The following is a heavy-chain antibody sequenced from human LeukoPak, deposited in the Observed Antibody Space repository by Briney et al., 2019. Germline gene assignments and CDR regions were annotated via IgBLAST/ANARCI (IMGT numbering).Heavy chain of an antibody. CDR1: GFTFSSYA. D-gene: IGHD3-3*01. CDR3: AKLGQYYDFWSSSDAFDI. Sequence: GGSLRLSCAASGFTFSSYAMSWVRQAPGKGLEWVSAISGSGGSTYYADSVKGRFTISRDNSKNTLYLQMNSLRAEDTAVYYCAKLGQYYDFWSSSDAFDIWGQGTMVTVSS. J-gene: IGHJ3*02. CDR2: ISGSGGST. V-gene: IGHV3-23*01.